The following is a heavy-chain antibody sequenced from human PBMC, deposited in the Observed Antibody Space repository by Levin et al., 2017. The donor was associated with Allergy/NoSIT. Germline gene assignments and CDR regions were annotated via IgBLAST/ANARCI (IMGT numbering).Heavy chain of an antibody. Sequence: SCAASGFTFSSYSMNWVRQAPGKGLEWVSSISSSSSYIYYADSVKGRFTISRDNAKNSLYLQMNSLRAEDTAVYYCARTRLYGSGSLGNAFDIWGQGTMVTVSS. V-gene: IGHV3-21*01. CDR3: ARTRLYGSGSLGNAFDI. CDR2: ISSSSSYI. D-gene: IGHD3-10*01. J-gene: IGHJ3*02. CDR1: GFTFSSYS.